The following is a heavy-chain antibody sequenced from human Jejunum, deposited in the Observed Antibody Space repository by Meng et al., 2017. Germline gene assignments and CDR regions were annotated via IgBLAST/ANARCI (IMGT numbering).Heavy chain of an antibody. V-gene: IGHV4-4*02. CDR1: GGSISSVYW. CDR2: IYHSGST. D-gene: IGHD5-18*01. CDR3: ARGGYYSFDY. J-gene: IGHJ4*02. Sequence: QVQLQESGPGLVKPSEPLSLPCACSGGSISSVYWWTWVRQSPGKGLEWIGEIYHSGSTNYNPSLKSRVTISVDKSKNQFSLKLTSVTAADTAVDYCARGGYYSFDYWGQGTLVTVSS.